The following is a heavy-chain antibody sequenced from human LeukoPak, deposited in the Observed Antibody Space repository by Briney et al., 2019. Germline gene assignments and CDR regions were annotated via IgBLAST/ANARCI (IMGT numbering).Heavy chain of an antibody. Sequence: PSETLSLTCSVSGGSVSSSSYYWGWICQPPGKGLEWIGSIYYSGSTYYNPSLKSRVTISVDTSKNQFSLKLSSVTAADTAVYYCARNTIVVVPAANNWFDPWGQGTLVTVSS. CDR3: ARNTIVVVPAANNWFDP. CDR1: GGSVSSSSYY. J-gene: IGHJ5*02. D-gene: IGHD2-2*01. CDR2: IYYSGST. V-gene: IGHV4-39*01.